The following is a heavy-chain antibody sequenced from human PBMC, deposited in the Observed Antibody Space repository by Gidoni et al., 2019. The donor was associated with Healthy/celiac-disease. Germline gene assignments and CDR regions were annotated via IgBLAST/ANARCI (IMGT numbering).Heavy chain of an antibody. CDR2: IIPILGIA. CDR3: AGHTALVYYYGMDV. Sequence: QVQLVQSGADVKTPGSSAKVSCKASGAPFSSYTISWVRQAPGQGLEWMGRIIPILGIANYAQKFQGRVTITADKSTSTAYMELSSLRAEDTAVYYCAGHTALVYYYGMDVWGQGTTVTVSS. V-gene: IGHV1-69*02. J-gene: IGHJ6*02. CDR1: GAPFSSYT. D-gene: IGHD5-18*01.